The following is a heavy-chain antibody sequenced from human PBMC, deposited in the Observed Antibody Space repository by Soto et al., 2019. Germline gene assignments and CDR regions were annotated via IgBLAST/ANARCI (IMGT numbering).Heavy chain of an antibody. D-gene: IGHD4-17*01. CDR3: ARAGGDYVKLDGWFDP. V-gene: IGHV1-2*04. J-gene: IGHJ5*02. CDR1: GYTLTGYY. CDR2: INPNSGGT. Sequence: ASVKVSCKASGYTLTGYYMHWVRQAPGQGLEWMGWINPNSGGTNYAQKFQGWVTMARDTSISTAYMELSRLRSDDTAVYYCARAGGDYVKLDGWFDPWGQGTLVTVSS.